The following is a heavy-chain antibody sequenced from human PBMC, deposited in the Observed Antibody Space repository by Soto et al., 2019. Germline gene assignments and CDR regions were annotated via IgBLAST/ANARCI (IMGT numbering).Heavy chain of an antibody. V-gene: IGHV5-51*01. CDR2: IYPGDSDT. CDR1: GYSFTSYW. J-gene: IGHJ6*02. Sequence: EVQLVQSGAEVKKPGESLKISCKGSGYSFTSYWIGWVRQMPGKGLEWMGIIYPGDSDTRYSPSFQGQVTISADKSISNAYRQWSSLKASDTAMYYCARQGVTKHGYYYCGMDVWGQGTTVTVSS. CDR3: ARQGVTKHGYYYCGMDV. D-gene: IGHD4-4*01.